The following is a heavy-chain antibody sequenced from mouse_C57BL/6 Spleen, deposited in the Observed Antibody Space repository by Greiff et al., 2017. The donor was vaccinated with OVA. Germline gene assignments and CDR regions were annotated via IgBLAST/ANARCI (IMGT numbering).Heavy chain of an antibody. J-gene: IGHJ2*01. Sequence: QVQLQQPGAELVKPGASVKMSCKASGYTFTSYWITWVKQRPGQGLEWIGDIYPGSGSTKYNEKFKSKATLTVDTSSSTAYMQLSSLTSEDSAVYYCARLGYYGSSPYYFDYWGQGTTLTVSS. V-gene: IGHV1-55*01. CDR1: GYTFTSYW. CDR3: ARLGYYGSSPYYFDY. D-gene: IGHD1-1*01. CDR2: IYPGSGST.